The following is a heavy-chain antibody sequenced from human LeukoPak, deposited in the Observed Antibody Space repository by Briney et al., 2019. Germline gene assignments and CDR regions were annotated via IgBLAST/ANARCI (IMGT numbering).Heavy chain of an antibody. V-gene: IGHV1-69*04. CDR3: ARVPPLLTIPEGKNAFDI. CDR2: IIPILGIA. Sequence: AASVKVSCKASGGTFSSYAISWVRQAPGQGLEWMGRIIPILGIANYAQKFQGRVTITADKSTSTAYMELSSLRSDDTAVYYCARVPPLLTIPEGKNAFDIWGQGTMVTVSS. D-gene: IGHD3-3*01. J-gene: IGHJ3*02. CDR1: GGTFSSYA.